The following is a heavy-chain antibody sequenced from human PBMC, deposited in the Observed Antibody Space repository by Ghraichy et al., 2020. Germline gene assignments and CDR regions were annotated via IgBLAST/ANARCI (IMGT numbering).Heavy chain of an antibody. J-gene: IGHJ4*02. D-gene: IGHD3-16*01. Sequence: LSLTCAASGFTFSTYWMDWVRQVPGKGLEWVANIKQDGSEKHYVDSVKGRFTISRDNAKNTLYLQMNSLRVEDTAFYYCARQLLGQGGSWGQGTLVTVSS. CDR1: GFTFSTYW. CDR2: IKQDGSEK. V-gene: IGHV3-7*03. CDR3: ARQLLGQGGS.